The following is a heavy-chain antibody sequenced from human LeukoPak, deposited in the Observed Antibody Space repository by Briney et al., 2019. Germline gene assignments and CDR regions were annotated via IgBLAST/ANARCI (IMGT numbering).Heavy chain of an antibody. V-gene: IGHV3-21*01. D-gene: IGHD3-10*02. CDR1: GFTFSSYE. CDR3: ARYYVRGIPDYYYMDV. J-gene: IGHJ6*03. Sequence: PGGSLRLSCAASGFTFSSYEMNWVRQAPGKGLEWVSSISSSSYIYYADSVKGRFTISRDNAKNSLYLQMNSLRAEDTAVYYCARYYVRGIPDYYYMDVWGKGTTVTVSS. CDR2: ISSSSYI.